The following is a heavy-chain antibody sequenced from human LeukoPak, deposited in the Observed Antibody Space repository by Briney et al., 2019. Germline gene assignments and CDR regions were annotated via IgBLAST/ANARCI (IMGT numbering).Heavy chain of an antibody. CDR1: GYIFTDYY. J-gene: IGHJ4*02. D-gene: IGHD3-10*01. Sequence: SVKVSCKASGYIFTDYYMHWVRQAPGQGLEWMGGIIPIFGTANYAQKFQGRVTITADKSTSTAYMELSSLRSEDTAVYYCARAKDYYGSGGYDYWGQGTLVTVSS. CDR2: IIPIFGTA. V-gene: IGHV1-69*06. CDR3: ARAKDYYGSGGYDY.